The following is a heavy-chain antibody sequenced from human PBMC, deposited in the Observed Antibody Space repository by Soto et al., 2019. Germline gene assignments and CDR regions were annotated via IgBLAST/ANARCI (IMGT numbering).Heavy chain of an antibody. Sequence: QVQLQQWGAGLLKPSETLSLTCAVYGGSFSGYYWSWIRQPPGKGLEWIGEINHSGSTNYNPSLKSRVTISVDTSKNQFSLKLSSVTAADTAVYYCAGNYYDSSGYRYYYYGMDVWGQGTTVTVSS. CDR1: GGSFSGYY. V-gene: IGHV4-34*01. CDR3: AGNYYDSSGYRYYYYGMDV. CDR2: INHSGST. J-gene: IGHJ6*02. D-gene: IGHD3-22*01.